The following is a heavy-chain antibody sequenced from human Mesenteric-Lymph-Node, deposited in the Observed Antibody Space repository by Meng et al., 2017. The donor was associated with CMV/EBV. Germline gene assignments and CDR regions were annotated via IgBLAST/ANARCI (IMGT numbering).Heavy chain of an antibody. D-gene: IGHD1/OR15-1a*01. Sequence: ETLSLTCTVSGGSISSSSYYWGWIRQAPGKGLEWVSSISSSSYIYYADSVKGRFTISRDNAKNTVFLQMDSLRAEDTAVYYCAKVFRRPFRGWKNSGGNSYTMDVWGQGTTVTVSS. J-gene: IGHJ6*02. CDR1: GGSISSSSYY. V-gene: IGHV3-69-1*01. CDR3: AKVFRRPFRGWKNSGGNSYTMDV. CDR2: ISSSSYI.